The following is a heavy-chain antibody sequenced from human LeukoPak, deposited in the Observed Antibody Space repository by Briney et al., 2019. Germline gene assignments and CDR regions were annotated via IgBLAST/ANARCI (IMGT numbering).Heavy chain of an antibody. CDR3: ANSYSGSYFGDY. CDR1: GFTFSSYA. V-gene: IGHV3-30*02. Sequence: PGGSLRLSCAASGFTFSSYAMHWVRQAPGKGLEWVAFIWYDGSNKYYADSVKGRFTISGDNSKNTLYLQMNSLRAEDTAVYYCANSYSGSYFGDYWGQGTLVTVSS. J-gene: IGHJ4*02. D-gene: IGHD1-26*01. CDR2: IWYDGSNK.